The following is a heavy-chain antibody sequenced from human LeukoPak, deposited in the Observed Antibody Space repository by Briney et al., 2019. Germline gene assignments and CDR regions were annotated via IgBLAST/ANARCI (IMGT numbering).Heavy chain of an antibody. CDR1: GFTFSSYS. J-gene: IGHJ3*02. D-gene: IGHD5-24*01. Sequence: GGSLRLSCAASGFTFSSYSMNWVRQAPGKGLEWASSISSSSSYIYYADSVKGRFTISRDNAKNSLYLQMNSLRAEDTAVYYCARDRMATPFDAFDIWGQGTMVTVSS. V-gene: IGHV3-21*01. CDR2: ISSSSSYI. CDR3: ARDRMATPFDAFDI.